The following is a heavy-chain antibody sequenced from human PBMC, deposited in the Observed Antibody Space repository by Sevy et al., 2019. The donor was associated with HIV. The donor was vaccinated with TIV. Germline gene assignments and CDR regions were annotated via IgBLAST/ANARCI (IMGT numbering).Heavy chain of an antibody. CDR1: GFTFSSYG. D-gene: IGHD3-22*01. CDR2: IWYDGSNK. CDR3: AALTMIVVVNDAFDI. Sequence: GGSLRLSCAASGFTFSSYGMHWVRQAPGKGLEWVAVIWYDGSNKYYADSVKGRFTISRDNSKNTLYLQMNSLRAEDTAVYYCAALTMIVVVNDAFDIWGQGTKVTVSS. J-gene: IGHJ3*02. V-gene: IGHV3-33*01.